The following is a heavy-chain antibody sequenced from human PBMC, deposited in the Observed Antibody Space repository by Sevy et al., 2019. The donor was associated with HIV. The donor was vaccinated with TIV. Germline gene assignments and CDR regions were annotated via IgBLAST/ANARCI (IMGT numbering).Heavy chain of an antibody. CDR1: GYTFTGYY. Sequence: ASVKVSCKASGYTFTGYYMHWVRQAPGQGLEWMGWINPNSGGTNYAQKFQGRVTMTRDTSISTACMELSRLRSDDTAVYYCAIEDMVRGASDAFDIWGQGTMVTVSS. J-gene: IGHJ3*02. CDR2: INPNSGGT. V-gene: IGHV1-2*02. D-gene: IGHD3-10*01. CDR3: AIEDMVRGASDAFDI.